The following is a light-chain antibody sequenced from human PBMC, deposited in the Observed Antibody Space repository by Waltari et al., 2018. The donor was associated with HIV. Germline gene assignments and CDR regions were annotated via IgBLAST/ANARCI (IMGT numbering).Light chain of an antibody. CDR2: EVS. CDR3: TSYTSSTHVI. Sequence: QSALTHPASVSGSPGQSIPIPCTGPTSDVGAYNYVSWYQQHPDRAPKLMIYEVSNRPLGVSNRFSGSKSGNTASLTISGLQAEDEADYYCTSYTSSTHVIFGGGTKLTVL. CDR1: TSDVGAYNY. J-gene: IGLJ2*01. V-gene: IGLV2-14*01.